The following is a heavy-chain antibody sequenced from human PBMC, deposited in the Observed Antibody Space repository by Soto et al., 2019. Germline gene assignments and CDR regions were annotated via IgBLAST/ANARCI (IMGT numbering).Heavy chain of an antibody. D-gene: IGHD5-12*01. CDR2: ISTYSGDT. CDR3: ARHHGPTTAENWFDP. CDR1: GYTFFTYD. J-gene: IGHJ5*02. V-gene: IGHV1-18*01. Sequence: ASVKVSCKASGYTFFTYDISWVRQAPGQGLEWMGWISTYSGDTKYAQKFQGRVTMTTDTSTTTAYLELRSLRSDDTAVYYCARHHGPTTAENWFDPWGQGTLVTVSS.